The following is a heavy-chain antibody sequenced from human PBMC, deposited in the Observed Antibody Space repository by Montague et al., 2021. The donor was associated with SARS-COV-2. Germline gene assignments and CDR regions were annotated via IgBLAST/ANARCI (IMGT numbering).Heavy chain of an antibody. CDR2: IYYSCST. J-gene: IGHJ5*02. CDR3: ARLVWFGELSSENFFDP. V-gene: IGHV4-39*01. D-gene: IGHD3-10*01. CDR1: GGSISSCSYY. Sequence: SETLSLTCTVSGGSISSCSYYWGWFRQPPGKGLEWIGCIYYSCSTYPNTSLKSPVTITVDTSKNQFSLKLNSVTAADTAVYYCARLVWFGELSSENFFDPWGQGTLVTVAS.